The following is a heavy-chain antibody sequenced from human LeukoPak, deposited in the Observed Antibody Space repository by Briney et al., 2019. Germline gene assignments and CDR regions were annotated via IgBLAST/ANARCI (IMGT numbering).Heavy chain of an antibody. Sequence: SETLSLTCAVSGGSISSYYWSWIRQPPGRGLEWIGSIHYSGSTSYNSSLKSRVTISVDTSKNQFSLKLNSVTPADTAVYYCARDYYYGMDVWGQGTTVTVSS. V-gene: IGHV4-59*01. CDR3: ARDYYYGMDV. CDR1: GGSISSYY. CDR2: IHYSGST. J-gene: IGHJ6*02.